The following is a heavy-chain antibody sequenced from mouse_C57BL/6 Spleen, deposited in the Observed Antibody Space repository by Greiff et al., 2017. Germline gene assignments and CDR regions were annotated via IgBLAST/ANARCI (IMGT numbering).Heavy chain of an antibody. CDR3: ARSLLGYAMDY. CDR1: GYTFTDYY. V-gene: IGHV1-76*01. J-gene: IGHJ4*01. Sequence: QVQLKESGAELVRPGASVKLSCKASGYTFTDYYINWVKQRPGQGLEWIARIYPGSGNTYYNEKFKGKATLTAEKSSSTAYMQLSSLTSEDSAVYFCARSLLGYAMDYWGQGTSVTVSS. CDR2: IYPGSGNT. D-gene: IGHD2-10*01.